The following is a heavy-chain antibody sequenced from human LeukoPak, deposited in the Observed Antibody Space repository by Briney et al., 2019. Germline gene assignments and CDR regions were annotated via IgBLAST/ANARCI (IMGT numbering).Heavy chain of an antibody. Sequence: NPGGSLRLSCAASGFPFNTNSMNWVRQAPGKGLEWVSSISSGSDYIYYADSVKGRFTISRDNAKSSVHLQMSSLRAEDTAVYYCSGSYSYYYAMHVWGQGTTVTVSS. CDR3: SGSYSYYYAMHV. CDR1: GFPFNTNS. J-gene: IGHJ6*02. V-gene: IGHV3-21*01. CDR2: ISSGSDYI.